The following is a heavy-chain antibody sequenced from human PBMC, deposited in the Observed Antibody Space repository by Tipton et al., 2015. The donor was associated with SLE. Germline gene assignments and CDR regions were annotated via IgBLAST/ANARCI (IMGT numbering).Heavy chain of an antibody. CDR2: IYYSGSA. V-gene: IGHV4-59*04. D-gene: IGHD5-24*01. CDR1: VAAISAYY. CDR3: ARLQEGYKYIYGMDV. J-gene: IGHJ6*02. Sequence: TLSLTCTVSVAAISAYYWSWIRQPPGKGLEWIGTIYYSGSAYYTPSLKSRVTLSIDTSKNQFSLRLSSVTAADTAVYYCARLQEGYKYIYGMDVWGQGTTVTVSS.